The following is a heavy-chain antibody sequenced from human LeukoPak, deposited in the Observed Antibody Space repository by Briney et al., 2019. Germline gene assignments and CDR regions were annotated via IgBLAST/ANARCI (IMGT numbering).Heavy chain of an antibody. J-gene: IGHJ4*02. CDR1: GGSISSGSYY. V-gene: IGHV4-61*02. CDR2: IYTSGST. D-gene: IGHD6-19*01. Sequence: PSQTLSLTFTVSGGSISSGSYYWSWIRQPAGKGLEWIGRIYTSGSTNYNPSLKSRVTISVDTSRNQFSLKLSSVTAADTAVYYCARSEGSGWFFPYYFDYWGQGTLVTVSS. CDR3: ARSEGSGWFFPYYFDY.